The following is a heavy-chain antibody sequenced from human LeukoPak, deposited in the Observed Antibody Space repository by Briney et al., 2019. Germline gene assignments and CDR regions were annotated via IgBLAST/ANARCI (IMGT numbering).Heavy chain of an antibody. Sequence: SETLSLTCTVSGGSISSYYWSWIRQPPGKGLEWIGYIYYSGSTNYNPSLKSRVTISVDTSKNQFSLKLNSVTAADPAVYYCARAGYGDSDFDYWGQGTLVTVSS. CDR1: GGSISSYY. D-gene: IGHD4-17*01. J-gene: IGHJ4*02. CDR2: IYYSGST. V-gene: IGHV4-59*08. CDR3: ARAGYGDSDFDY.